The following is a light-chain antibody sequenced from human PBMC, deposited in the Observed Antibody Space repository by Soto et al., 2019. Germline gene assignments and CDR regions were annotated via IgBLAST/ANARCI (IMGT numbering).Light chain of an antibody. J-gene: IGKJ1*01. Sequence: EIVMTQSPATMAVSPWGRTNSSCRASQSVSSNLAWYQKKPGQATSPLIYGAPTRATGIPARFSGSGSGTEFTLTTSSLQPEDFAVYYCHQYNNWPWTFGQGTKVDI. CDR2: GAP. CDR3: HQYNNWPWT. CDR1: QSVSSN. V-gene: IGKV3-15*01.